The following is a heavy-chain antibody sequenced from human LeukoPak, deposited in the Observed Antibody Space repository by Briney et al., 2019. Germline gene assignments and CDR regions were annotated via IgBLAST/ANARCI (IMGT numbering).Heavy chain of an antibody. V-gene: IGHV3-23*01. CDR1: GFTFDDYA. D-gene: IGHD4-17*01. CDR2: IDRSGGSR. CDR3: AKPYGDYQDFDY. J-gene: IGHJ4*02. Sequence: GGSLRLSCAASGFTFDDYAMHWVRQAPGKGLEWVSAIDRSGGSRNYADSVKGRFTISRDNSRNTLYLQMNSLRAEDTAVYYCAKPYGDYQDFDYWGQGTLVTVSS.